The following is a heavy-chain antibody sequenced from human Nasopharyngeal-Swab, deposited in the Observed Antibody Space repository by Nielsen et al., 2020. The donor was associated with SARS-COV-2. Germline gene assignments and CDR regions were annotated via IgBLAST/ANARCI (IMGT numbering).Heavy chain of an antibody. CDR1: GFTFSRYT. Sequence: GESLKISCAASGFTFSRYTMNWVRQAPGKGLEWVAVISYAGSNKYYADSVKGRFTISRDISKNTRYLQMNSLRAEDTAVFYCESTPLDSSGYYYAFHYWGRGTPATVSS. CDR3: ESTPLDSSGYYYAFHY. V-gene: IGHV3-30-3*01. J-gene: IGHJ4*02. CDR2: ISYAGSNK. D-gene: IGHD3-22*01.